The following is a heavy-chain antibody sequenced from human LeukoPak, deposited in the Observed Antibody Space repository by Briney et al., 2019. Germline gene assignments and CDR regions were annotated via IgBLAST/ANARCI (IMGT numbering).Heavy chain of an antibody. CDR2: ISGSLDST. D-gene: IGHD1-26*01. CDR3: ATRSVVGR. J-gene: IGHJ4*02. Sequence: GGSLRLSCATSGFTLRSYGMSWVRQAPGKGLEWVSSISGSLDSTYYADSVKGRFTISRDNSKNTLYLEVNNLKAEDTAIYYCATRSVVGRGGQGTLVIVSS. CDR1: GFTLRSYG. V-gene: IGHV3-23*01.